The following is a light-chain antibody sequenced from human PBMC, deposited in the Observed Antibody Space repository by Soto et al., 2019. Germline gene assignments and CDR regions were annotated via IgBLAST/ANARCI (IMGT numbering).Light chain of an antibody. CDR2: SAS. CDR3: QQLRSYPST. CDR1: PDISSY. J-gene: IGKJ4*01. Sequence: ASPDISSYLAWSQHTPGKAPTLLIYSASTLQSWLPSRFSGSGFGTDFTLTISSLQAEDFASYYRQQLRSYPSTFGGGTKVDIK. V-gene: IGKV1-9*01.